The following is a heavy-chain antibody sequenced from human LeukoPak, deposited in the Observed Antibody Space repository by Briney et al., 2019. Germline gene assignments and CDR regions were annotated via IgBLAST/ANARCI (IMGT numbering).Heavy chain of an antibody. D-gene: IGHD4-17*01. J-gene: IGHJ4*02. CDR2: IQYDAINI. Sequence: PGGSLRLSCAASGIPFTRNGMHWVRQAPGKGLEWVAFIQYDAINIKYGDSVKGRFTISRDNSKNTLYLQMNSLTPEDTAAYYCAKEATVIQPAYWGQGTLVTVSS. CDR3: AKEATVIQPAY. CDR1: GIPFTRNG. V-gene: IGHV3-30*02.